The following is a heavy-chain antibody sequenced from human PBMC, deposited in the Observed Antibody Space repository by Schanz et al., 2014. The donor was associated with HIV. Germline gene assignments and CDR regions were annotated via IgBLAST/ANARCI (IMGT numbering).Heavy chain of an antibody. J-gene: IGHJ4*02. CDR3: ARSRYHQFLGYVSH. D-gene: IGHD3-22*01. CDR1: GYTFIDYF. V-gene: IGHV1-2*02. CDR2: INPKTGGT. Sequence: QVQLVQSGAEGRKPGASVKVSCKTSGYTFIDYFIHWVRQAPGQGLEWMGWINPKTGGTHLAQMFQGRVAVKREKERKKGYLEVPVRNAEEKEGGYCARSRYHQFLGYVSHWGQGSLVTVSS.